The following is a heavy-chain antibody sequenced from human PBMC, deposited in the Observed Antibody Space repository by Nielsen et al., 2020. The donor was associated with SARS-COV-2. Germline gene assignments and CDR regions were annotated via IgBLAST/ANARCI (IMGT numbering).Heavy chain of an antibody. Sequence: GGSLRLSCAASGFTFANHWMTWVRQAPGKGLEWVANIKQDGSEKYFVDSVQGRFTISRDNAKNSLYLQMNSLRAEDTALYHCARGGVDGDYYFFDYWGQETLVTVSS. J-gene: IGHJ4*02. CDR1: GFTFANHW. V-gene: IGHV3-7*03. CDR3: ARGGVDGDYYFFDY. CDR2: IKQDGSEK. D-gene: IGHD4-17*01.